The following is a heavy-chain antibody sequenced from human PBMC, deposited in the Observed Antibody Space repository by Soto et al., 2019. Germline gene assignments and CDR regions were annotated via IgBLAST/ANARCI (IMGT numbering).Heavy chain of an antibody. CDR1: GGSISSGGYY. Sequence: QVQLQESGPGLVKPSQTLSLTCTVSGGSISSGGYYWSWIRQHPGKGLEWIGYIYYSGSTYYNPSLKSRVTLSVDTSKNQFSLKLSSVTAADTAVYYCARGSGIRKWYFDLWGRGTLVTVSS. D-gene: IGHD3-10*01. J-gene: IGHJ2*01. CDR2: IYYSGST. V-gene: IGHV4-31*03. CDR3: ARGSGIRKWYFDL.